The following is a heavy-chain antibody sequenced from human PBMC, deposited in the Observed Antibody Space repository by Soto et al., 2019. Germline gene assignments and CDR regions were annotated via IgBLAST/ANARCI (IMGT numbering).Heavy chain of an antibody. CDR3: VRGGYMHAGDI. CDR2: MNNDGSYT. CDR1: GFTFSSYW. Sequence: EVQLVESGGGLVQPGGSLILSCAASGFTFSSYWMYWVRQAPVKGLEWVSHMNNDGSYTSYEESVKGLLTFSRDNAKTTLYLQMNSLRAEDTAVYFCVRGGYMHAGDIWGQGTMVTVYS. V-gene: IGHV3-74*01. J-gene: IGHJ3*02. D-gene: IGHD6-13*01.